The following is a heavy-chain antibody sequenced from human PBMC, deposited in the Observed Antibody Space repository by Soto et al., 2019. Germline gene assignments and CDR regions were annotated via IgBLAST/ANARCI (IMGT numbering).Heavy chain of an antibody. J-gene: IGHJ4*02. Sequence: GGSLRLSCAASGFTFSSYAMHWVRQAPGKGLEWVAVISHDGSNKYYADSVKGRFTISRDNSKNTLYLQMNSLRAEDTAVYYCATPRFLEWLFYPYFDYWGQGTLVTVSS. CDR3: ATPRFLEWLFYPYFDY. D-gene: IGHD3-3*01. CDR1: GFTFSSYA. V-gene: IGHV3-30-3*01. CDR2: ISHDGSNK.